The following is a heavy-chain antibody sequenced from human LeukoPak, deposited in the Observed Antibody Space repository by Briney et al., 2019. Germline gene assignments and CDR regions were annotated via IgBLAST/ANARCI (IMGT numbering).Heavy chain of an antibody. CDR2: ISGGGGGT. D-gene: IGHD1-26*01. CDR3: ATGGGGIVGAN. J-gene: IGHJ4*02. V-gene: IGHV3-23*01. Sequence: GGSLRLSCAASGFNFSSYAMSWVRQPPGKGLDWVSNISGGGGGTYYADSVKGRFTISRDNAKNTLYLQMNSLSAEDTAVYYCATGGGGIVGANWGQGTLVTVSS. CDR1: GFNFSSYA.